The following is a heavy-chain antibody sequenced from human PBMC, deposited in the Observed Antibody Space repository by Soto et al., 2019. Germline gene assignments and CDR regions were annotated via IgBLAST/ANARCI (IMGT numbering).Heavy chain of an antibody. J-gene: IGHJ5*02. CDR3: ARDLGSSWYNWFDP. CDR1: GYTFTSYG. V-gene: IGHV1-18*01. CDR2: ISAYNGNT. D-gene: IGHD6-13*01. Sequence: ASVKVSCKASGYTFTSYGISWVRQAPGQGLEWMGWISAYNGNTNYAQKLQGRVTMTTDTSTSTAYMELRSLRSDDTAVYYRARDLGSSWYNWFDPWGQGTLVTVSS.